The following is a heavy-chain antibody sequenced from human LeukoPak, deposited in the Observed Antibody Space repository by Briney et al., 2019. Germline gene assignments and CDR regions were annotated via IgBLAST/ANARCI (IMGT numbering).Heavy chain of an antibody. CDR1: GFTFDDYA. Sequence: SLRLSCAASGFTFDDYAMHWVRQAPGKGLEWVSGISWNSGSIGYADSVKGRFNISRDNAKNSLYLQMNSLRAEDTALYYCGRFRSGFDYWGQGTLVTVSS. D-gene: IGHD3-10*01. J-gene: IGHJ4*02. CDR3: GRFRSGFDY. V-gene: IGHV3-9*01. CDR2: ISWNSGSI.